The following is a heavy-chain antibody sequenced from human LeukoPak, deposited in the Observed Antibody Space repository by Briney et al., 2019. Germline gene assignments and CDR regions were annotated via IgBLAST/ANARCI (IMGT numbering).Heavy chain of an antibody. D-gene: IGHD1-26*01. CDR3: ARNKLVGATHTYDAFDI. J-gene: IGHJ3*02. Sequence: GASVKVSCKASGYTFTGYYMHWVRQAPGQGLEWMRWINPNSGGTNYAQKFQGRVTMTRDTSISTAYMELSRLRSDDTAVYYCARNKLVGATHTYDAFDIWGQGTMVTVSS. CDR2: INPNSGGT. CDR1: GYTFTGYY. V-gene: IGHV1-2*02.